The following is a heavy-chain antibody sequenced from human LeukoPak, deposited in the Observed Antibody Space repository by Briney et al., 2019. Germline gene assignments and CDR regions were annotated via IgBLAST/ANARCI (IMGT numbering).Heavy chain of an antibody. D-gene: IGHD2-15*01. CDR3: AKDAGLLLRYYYYGMDV. V-gene: IGHV3-30*18. CDR1: GFIFSGYG. J-gene: IGHJ6*04. Sequence: GRSLRLSCAASGFIFSGYGMHWVRQAPGKGLEWVAVISYDGSNKYYADSVKGRLTISRDNSKNTLYLQMNSLRAEDTAVYYCAKDAGLLLRYYYYGMDVWGKGTTVTVSS. CDR2: ISYDGSNK.